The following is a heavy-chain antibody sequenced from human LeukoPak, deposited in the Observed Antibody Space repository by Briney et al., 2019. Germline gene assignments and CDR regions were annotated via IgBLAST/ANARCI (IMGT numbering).Heavy chain of an antibody. J-gene: IGHJ4*02. CDR2: IYYSGST. Sequence: PSETLSLTCTVSGGSISSSSYYWGWIRQPPGKGLEWIGSIYYSGSTHYNPSLKSRVTISIEKSKNQFSLKLSSVTAADTAVYYCARNYYESSGYYPWNFDYWGQGTLVTVSS. CDR1: GGSISSSSYY. D-gene: IGHD3-22*01. CDR3: ARNYYESSGYYPWNFDY. V-gene: IGHV4-39*01.